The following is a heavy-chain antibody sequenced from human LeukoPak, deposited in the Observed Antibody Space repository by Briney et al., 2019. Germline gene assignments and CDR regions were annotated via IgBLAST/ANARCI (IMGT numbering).Heavy chain of an antibody. CDR2: ISYDGSNK. Sequence: GGSLRLSCAASGFTFSNAWMSWVRQAPGKGLEWVAAISYDGSNKYYADSVKGRFTISRDNSKNTLYLQMNSLRPEDTAVYYCARCGYSYGFYSYYDMDVWGQGTTVTVSS. J-gene: IGHJ6*02. CDR3: ARCGYSYGFYSYYDMDV. V-gene: IGHV3-30*03. D-gene: IGHD5-18*01. CDR1: GFTFSNAW.